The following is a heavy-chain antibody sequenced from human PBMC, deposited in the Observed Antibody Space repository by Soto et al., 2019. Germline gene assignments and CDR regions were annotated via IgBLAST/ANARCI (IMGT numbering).Heavy chain of an antibody. CDR3: ANRRGAGGHFDY. CDR1: GFTFSSYA. V-gene: IGHV3-23*01. D-gene: IGHD2-15*01. J-gene: IGHJ4*02. Sequence: DVQLLESGGGLVQPAGSLRLSCAASGFTFSSYAMGWVRQGPGKGLEWVAGVSIGGSTHYADSVRGRFTISRYNSKSPLSLQMNSLTAEDTAVYFCANRRGAGGHFDYWGQGALVTVSS. CDR2: VSIGGST.